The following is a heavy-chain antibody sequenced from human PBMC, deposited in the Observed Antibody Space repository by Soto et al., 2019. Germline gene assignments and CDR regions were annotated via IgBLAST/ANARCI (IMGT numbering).Heavy chain of an antibody. V-gene: IGHV4-31*02. CDR1: CGSISSGGNY. Sequence: SETLSLTCTVSCGSISSGGNYWSWSRQHPGKGLEWIGYIYYSGSTYYNPSLKSRVTISVDTSKNQFSLKLSSVTAADTAVYYCARDGYSYGSVFDYWGQGTLVTVS. CDR3: ARDGYSYGSVFDY. J-gene: IGHJ4*02. D-gene: IGHD5-18*01. CDR2: IYYSGST.